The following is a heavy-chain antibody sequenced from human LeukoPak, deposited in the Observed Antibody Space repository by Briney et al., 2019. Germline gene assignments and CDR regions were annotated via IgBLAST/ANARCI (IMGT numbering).Heavy chain of an antibody. Sequence: GGSLRLSCAASGFPFSNYAMSWVRQAPGKGLKWVATVNDNGAATYYADSVKGRFTISRDNSYNTVSLQMRSLTAEDTAVYFCAKVSAFYYDSGGYSAPFDYWGQGTLVPVSS. D-gene: IGHD3-22*01. J-gene: IGHJ4*02. CDR2: VNDNGAAT. CDR1: GFPFSNYA. CDR3: AKVSAFYYDSGGYSAPFDY. V-gene: IGHV3-23*01.